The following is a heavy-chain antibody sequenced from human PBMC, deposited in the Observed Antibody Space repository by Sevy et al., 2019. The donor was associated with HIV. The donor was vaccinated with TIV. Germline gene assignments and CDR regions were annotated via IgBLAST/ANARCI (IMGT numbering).Heavy chain of an antibody. V-gene: IGHV1-69*13. J-gene: IGHJ4*02. Sequence: ASVKVSCKASGGTFSNYALSWVRQAPGQGLEWMGGIIPIFGTTNLAQTFQGRVTITADDYRSTAYMELSSLRSADTAVYYCARTPLLTIPGTTDVYFDNWGQGTLVTVSS. CDR3: ARTPLLTIPGTTDVYFDN. CDR2: IIPIFGTT. D-gene: IGHD1-7*01. CDR1: GGTFSNYA.